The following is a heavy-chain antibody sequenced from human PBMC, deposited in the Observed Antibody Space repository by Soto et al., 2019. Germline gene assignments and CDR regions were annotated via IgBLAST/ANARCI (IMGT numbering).Heavy chain of an antibody. CDR3: AGDRHSSSWYIERWFDP. J-gene: IGHJ5*02. Sequence: QVQLVQSGAEVKKPGSSVKVSCKASGGTFSSYAISWVRQAPGQGLEWMGGIIPIFGTANYAQKFQGRVTITADESTSTAYLELGSLRSEDTAVYYCAGDRHSSSWYIERWFDPWGQGTLVTVSS. CDR2: IIPIFGTA. V-gene: IGHV1-69*01. D-gene: IGHD6-13*01. CDR1: GGTFSSYA.